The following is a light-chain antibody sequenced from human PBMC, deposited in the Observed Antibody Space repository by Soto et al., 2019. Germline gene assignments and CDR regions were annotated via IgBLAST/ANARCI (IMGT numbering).Light chain of an antibody. J-gene: IGLJ3*02. Sequence: QSALTQPASVSGSPGQSVTISCSGTSSDVGKYDLVSWYQQYPGKAPRLMIYEVNKRPSGVSDRFSGSKSGNTASLTISGLQVEDEADYYCCSHAGSVLWLFGGGTKLPVL. CDR2: EVN. CDR1: SSDVGKYDL. V-gene: IGLV2-23*02. CDR3: CSHAGSVLWL.